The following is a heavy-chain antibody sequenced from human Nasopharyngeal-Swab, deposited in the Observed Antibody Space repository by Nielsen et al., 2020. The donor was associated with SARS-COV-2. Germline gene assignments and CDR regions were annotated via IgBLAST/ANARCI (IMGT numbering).Heavy chain of an antibody. J-gene: IGHJ4*02. CDR3: ARIHYDILTGYYSGEDY. Sequence: SGPTLVKPTQTLTLTCTFSGFSLSTNGMCVSWIRQPPGKALEWLARIDWDDDKYYSTSLKTRLTISKDTSKNQVVLTMTNMDPVDTATYYCARIHYDILTGYYSGEDYWGQGTLVTVSS. D-gene: IGHD3-9*01. V-gene: IGHV2-70*11. CDR1: GFSLSTNGMC. CDR2: IDWDDDK.